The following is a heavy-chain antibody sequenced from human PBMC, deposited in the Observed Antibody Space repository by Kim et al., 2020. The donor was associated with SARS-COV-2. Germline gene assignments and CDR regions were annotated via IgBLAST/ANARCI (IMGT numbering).Heavy chain of an antibody. Sequence: GGSLRLSCAASGFTVSSNYMSWVRQAPGKGLEWVSVIYSGGSTYYADSVKGRFTITRDNYKNTLYLQMNSLRAGDAAVYYCASLYVSSGWDSLDYWGQGTLVTVSS. CDR1: GFTVSSNY. J-gene: IGHJ4*02. CDR2: IYSGGST. CDR3: ASLYVSSGWDSLDY. D-gene: IGHD6-19*01. V-gene: IGHV3-53*01.